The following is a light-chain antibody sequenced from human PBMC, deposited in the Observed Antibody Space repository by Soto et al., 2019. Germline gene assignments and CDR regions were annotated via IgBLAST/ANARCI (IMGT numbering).Light chain of an antibody. V-gene: IGKV3-11*01. CDR2: DAS. Sequence: EIVLTQSPATLSLSPGERATLSCRASQSVSSYLAWYQQKPGQAPRLLIYDASNKATGIPARFSGSGSGTDFTLTISSLEPEDFAVYYCQKRSNWPPMYTFGQGPSWRSN. J-gene: IGKJ2*01. CDR3: QKRSNWPPMYT. CDR1: QSVSSY.